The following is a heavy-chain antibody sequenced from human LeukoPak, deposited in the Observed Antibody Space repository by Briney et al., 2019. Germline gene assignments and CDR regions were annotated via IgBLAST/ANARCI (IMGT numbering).Heavy chain of an antibody. D-gene: IGHD2-2*01. Sequence: GGSLRLSCAASGFSFSSAWMHWVRQAPGEGLVAVSRITSDGSTTWYADSVRGRFTISRDNAKNTLYLQMNSLRVDDTAVYYCARDWYYAIDYWGQGTLVTVSS. J-gene: IGHJ4*02. V-gene: IGHV3-74*01. CDR2: ITSDGSTT. CDR1: GFSFSSAW. CDR3: ARDWYYAIDY.